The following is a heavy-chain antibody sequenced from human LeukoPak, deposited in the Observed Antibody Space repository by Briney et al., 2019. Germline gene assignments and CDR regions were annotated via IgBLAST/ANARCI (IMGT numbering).Heavy chain of an antibody. CDR3: ERRTSGRYFDWSRSAFDY. J-gene: IGHJ4*02. D-gene: IGHD3-9*01. Sequence: PSETLSLTCAVYGGSFSGYYWSWIRQPPGKGLEWIGEINHSGSTNYNPSLKSRVTISVDTSKNQFSLKLSSVTAADTAVYYCERRTSGRYFDWSRSAFDYWGQGTLVTVSS. CDR2: INHSGST. V-gene: IGHV4-34*01. CDR1: GGSFSGYY.